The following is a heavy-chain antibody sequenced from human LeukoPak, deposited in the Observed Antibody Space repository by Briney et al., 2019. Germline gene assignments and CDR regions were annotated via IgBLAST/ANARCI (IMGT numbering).Heavy chain of an antibody. CDR1: GFTSSSYA. Sequence: PGGSLRLSCAASGFTSSSYAMSWVRQAPGKGLEWVSAIGVSGGSTYYADSVKGRFTISRDNSKNTLYLQMNSLRAEDTAVYYCAPTPPWWAVTRDYWGQGTLVTVSS. D-gene: IGHD4-17*01. CDR3: APTPPWWAVTRDY. J-gene: IGHJ4*02. V-gene: IGHV3-23*01. CDR2: IGVSGGST.